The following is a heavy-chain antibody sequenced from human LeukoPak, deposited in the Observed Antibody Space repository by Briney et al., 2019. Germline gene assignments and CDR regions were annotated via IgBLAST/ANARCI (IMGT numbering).Heavy chain of an antibody. Sequence: ASVKVSCKASGYTFTGYYMHWVRQAPGQGLEWMGWINPNSGGTNYAQKFQGRVTMTRDTSISTAYMELSRLRSDDTAVYYCAREIALLWFGDITRLFDYWGQGTLVPVSS. CDR3: AREIALLWFGDITRLFDY. V-gene: IGHV1-2*02. D-gene: IGHD3-10*01. J-gene: IGHJ4*02. CDR2: INPNSGGT. CDR1: GYTFTGYY.